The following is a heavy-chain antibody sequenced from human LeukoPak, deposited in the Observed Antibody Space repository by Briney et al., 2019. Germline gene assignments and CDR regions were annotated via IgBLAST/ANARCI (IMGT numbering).Heavy chain of an antibody. V-gene: IGHV1-2*02. J-gene: IGHJ4*02. D-gene: IGHD3-10*01. Sequence: ASVKVSCKASGYTFTGYYIHWVRQAPGQRLEWMGWINPNSGGTNYAQKFQGRVTMTRDTSISTAYMELSRLRSDDTAVYYCARSWGSGSYSDYWGQGTLVTVSS. CDR1: GYTFTGYY. CDR2: INPNSGGT. CDR3: ARSWGSGSYSDY.